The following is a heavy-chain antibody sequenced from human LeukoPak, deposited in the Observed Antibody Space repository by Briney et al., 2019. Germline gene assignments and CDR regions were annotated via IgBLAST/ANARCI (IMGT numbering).Heavy chain of an antibody. CDR3: ARQTAMGRSGDY. CDR1: GYSFTSYW. J-gene: IGHJ4*02. Sequence: LGESLKISCKGSGYSFTSYWIGWVRQMPGKGLEWMGIIDPSDSETRYTPSFQGQVTISVDTSLTTAYLQWNSLKASDTAMYYCARQTAMGRSGDYWGQGTLVTVSS. D-gene: IGHD5-18*01. CDR2: IDPSDSET. V-gene: IGHV5-51*01.